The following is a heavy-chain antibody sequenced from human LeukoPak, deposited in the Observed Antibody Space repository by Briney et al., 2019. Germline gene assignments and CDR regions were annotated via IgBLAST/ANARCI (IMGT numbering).Heavy chain of an antibody. CDR2: IHFTGST. CDR3: AREGSSGRVAEAFDY. J-gene: IGHJ4*02. D-gene: IGHD3-16*01. CDR1: GGSISSYY. Sequence: PSETLSLTCTVSGGSISSYYWSWFRRPAGKGLEWIGRIHFTGSTNYNPSLKSRVTMSVDTSKNQFSLKLSSVTAADTAVYYCAREGSSGRVAEAFDYWGQGTLVTVSS. V-gene: IGHV4-4*07.